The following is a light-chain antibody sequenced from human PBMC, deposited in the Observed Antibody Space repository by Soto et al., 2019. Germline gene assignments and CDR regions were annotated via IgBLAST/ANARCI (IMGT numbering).Light chain of an antibody. V-gene: IGKV1-17*01. CDR1: QGMRND. CDR3: LQHNSYPFT. J-gene: IGKJ4*01. Sequence: DIPMAQSPSSLSASVGARVTLTCRASQGMRNDLAWYQQKPGKAPKRLISAASSLESGVPSRFSGSGSGTEFTLTISSLQPEDFSTYYCLQHNSYPFTCGGGTKVEIK. CDR2: AAS.